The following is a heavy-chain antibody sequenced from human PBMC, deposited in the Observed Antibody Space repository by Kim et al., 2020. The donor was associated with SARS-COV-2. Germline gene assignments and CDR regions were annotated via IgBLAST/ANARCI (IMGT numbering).Heavy chain of an antibody. CDR3: ANSRRGSTSCYQRAFCAFDI. J-gene: IGHJ3*02. D-gene: IGHD2-2*01. CDR2: IYYSGST. Sequence: SETLSLTCTVSGGSISSSSYYWGWIRQPPGKGLEWIGSIYYSGSTYYNPSLKSRVTISVDTSKNQFSLKLSSVTAADTAVYYCANSRRGSTSCYQRAFCAFDIWGQGTMVTVSS. CDR1: GGSISSSSYY. V-gene: IGHV4-39*01.